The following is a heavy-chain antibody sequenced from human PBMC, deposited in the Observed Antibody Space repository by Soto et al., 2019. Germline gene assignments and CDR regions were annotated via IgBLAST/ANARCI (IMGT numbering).Heavy chain of an antibody. CDR1: GFSLSDHW. J-gene: IGHJ4*02. V-gene: IGHV3-74*03. CDR2: LETDGSTT. Sequence: EVQLVESGGGLVQPGGSPRLSCAASGFSLSDHWMHWVRQAPGKGLVWVSRLETDGSTTAYADSVRGRFSISRDNAKNTLYLQMNSLRAEDTAVYYCVRDGTSTMPYDYWGQGTLVTVSS. D-gene: IGHD1-1*01. CDR3: VRDGTSTMPYDY.